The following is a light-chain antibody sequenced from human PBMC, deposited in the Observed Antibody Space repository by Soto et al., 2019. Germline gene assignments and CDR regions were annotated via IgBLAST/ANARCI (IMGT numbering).Light chain of an antibody. CDR1: SSDVGSYNL. Sequence: QSALTQHASVSGSPGQSITISCTGTSSDVGSYNLVSWYQQNPGKAPKLMIYEVSKRPSGVSNRFSGSKSGNTASLTISGLQAEDEADYYCCSYASSSTGVFGGGTKLTVL. V-gene: IGLV2-23*02. J-gene: IGLJ3*02. CDR3: CSYASSSTGV. CDR2: EVS.